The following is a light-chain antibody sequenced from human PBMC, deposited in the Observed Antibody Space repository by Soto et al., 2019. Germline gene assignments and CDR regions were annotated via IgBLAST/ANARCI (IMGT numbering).Light chain of an antibody. V-gene: IGKV1-5*03. CDR1: QTISSW. CDR2: KAS. CDR3: QHHNSYSEA. Sequence: IQMTPSPSSLSASVGDRVNITCRASQTISSWLAWYQQKPGKAPKLLIYKASTLKSGVPSRFSGSGSGTEFTLTISSLQPDDFATYYCQHHNSYSEAFGQGTKVDI. J-gene: IGKJ1*01.